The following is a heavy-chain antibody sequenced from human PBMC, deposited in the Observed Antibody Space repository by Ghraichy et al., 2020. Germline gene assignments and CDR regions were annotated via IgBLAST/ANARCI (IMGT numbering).Heavy chain of an antibody. J-gene: IGHJ4*02. CDR3: ARVVPAAILDEYYFDY. D-gene: IGHD2-2*02. Sequence: SLNISCTVSGGSISSGGYYWSWIRQHPGKGLEWIGYIYYSGSTYYNPSLKSRVTISVDTSKNQFSLKLSSVTAADTAVYYCARVVPAAILDEYYFDYWGQGTLVTVSS. CDR2: IYYSGST. V-gene: IGHV4-31*03. CDR1: GGSISSGGYY.